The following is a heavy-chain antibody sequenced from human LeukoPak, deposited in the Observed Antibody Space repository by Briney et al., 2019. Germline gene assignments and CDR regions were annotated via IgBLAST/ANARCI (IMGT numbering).Heavy chain of an antibody. CDR2: IYYTGST. CDR1: GGSISSGWYY. D-gene: IGHD5-12*01. CDR3: ARHGDYRSGYGFGWFDP. Sequence: PSQTLSLTCIVSGGSISSGWYYWSWIRQPPGKGLEWIGYIYYTGSTNYNPSLNSRTTISVDTSKNQFALKLSAVTAADTAVYDCARHGDYRSGYGFGWFDPGGRGTVV. V-gene: IGHV4-61*01. J-gene: IGHJ5*02.